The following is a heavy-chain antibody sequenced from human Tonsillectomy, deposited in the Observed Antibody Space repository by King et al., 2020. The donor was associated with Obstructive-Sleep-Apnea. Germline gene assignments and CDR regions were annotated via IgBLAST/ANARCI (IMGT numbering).Heavy chain of an antibody. D-gene: IGHD5-18*01. Sequence: VQLVESGGGLVQPGGSLRLSCAASGFTFGNYCMSWVRQAPGKGLEWVANIKEDGGDKYYVDSVKGRFTISRDNAKNSLCLQMNSLRAEDTAVYYCASAHSLGYSFDDNPMDVWGQGTTVTVSS. J-gene: IGHJ6*02. CDR3: ASAHSLGYSFDDNPMDV. CDR1: GFTFGNYC. V-gene: IGHV3-7*03. CDR2: IKEDGGDK.